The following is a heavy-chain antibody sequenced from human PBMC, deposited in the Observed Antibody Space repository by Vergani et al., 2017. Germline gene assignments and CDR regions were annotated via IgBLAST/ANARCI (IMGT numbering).Heavy chain of an antibody. V-gene: IGHV3-9*01. CDR1: GFTFDDYA. CDR3: AQDMMDSATGADY. D-gene: IGHD5-12*01. J-gene: IGHJ4*02. Sequence: EVQLVESGGNLVQPGRSLRLSCAASGFTFDDYAMHWVRQAPGKGLKWVTGISWNSGIIGYADSVKGRFTIFSDNANNSLYLQMNSLRPEDTALYYCAQDMMDSATGADYWGQGTLVTVSS. CDR2: ISWNSGII.